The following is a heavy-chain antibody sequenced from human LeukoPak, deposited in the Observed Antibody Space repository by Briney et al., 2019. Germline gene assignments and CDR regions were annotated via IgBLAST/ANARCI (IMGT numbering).Heavy chain of an antibody. CDR3: ARAPGVAALDY. CDR2: ISSSSSYT. Sequence: GGSLGPSRAAPGFTFRDYYMSRIRPAPGEGLGWVSYISSSSSYTNYADSVKGRFTISRDNAKNSLYLQMNSLRAEDTAVYYCARAPGVAALDYWGQGTLVTVSS. D-gene: IGHD6-6*01. CDR1: GFTFRDYY. J-gene: IGHJ4*02. V-gene: IGHV3-11*06.